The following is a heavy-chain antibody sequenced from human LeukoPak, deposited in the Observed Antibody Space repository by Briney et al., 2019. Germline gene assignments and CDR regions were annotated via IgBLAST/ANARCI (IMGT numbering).Heavy chain of an antibody. V-gene: IGHV3-23*01. Sequence: GGSLRLSCTASGFTFSAYAMMWVRQAPGKGPEWVSAIRGGGTSEFYADSVKGRFRVSRDNSKDTLFLQMNSLRAEDTAAYYCARDPNGDYIGAFDMWGPGTMVTVSS. J-gene: IGHJ3*02. CDR1: GFTFSAYA. CDR2: IRGGGTSE. CDR3: ARDPNGDYIGAFDM. D-gene: IGHD4-17*01.